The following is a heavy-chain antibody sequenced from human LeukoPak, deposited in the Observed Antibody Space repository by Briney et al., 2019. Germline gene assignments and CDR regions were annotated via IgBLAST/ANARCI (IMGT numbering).Heavy chain of an antibody. CDR2: ISGSGGST. V-gene: IGHV3-23*01. D-gene: IGHD4-17*01. CDR3: AKDAPVTTIVRYYYYGMDF. Sequence: PGGSLRLSCAASGFTFSSYAMSWVRQAPGKGLEWVSAISGSGGSTYYADSVKGRFTISRDNSKNTLYLQMNSLRAEDTAVYYCAKDAPVTTIVRYYYYGMDFWGQGTTVTVSS. J-gene: IGHJ6*02. CDR1: GFTFSSYA.